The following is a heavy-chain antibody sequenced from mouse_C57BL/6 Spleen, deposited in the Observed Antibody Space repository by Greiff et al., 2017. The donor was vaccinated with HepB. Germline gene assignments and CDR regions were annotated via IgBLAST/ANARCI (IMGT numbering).Heavy chain of an antibody. CDR2: ISNGGGST. V-gene: IGHV5-12*01. CDR1: GFTFSDYY. D-gene: IGHD4-1*01. CDR3: ARINWDGLYFDY. Sequence: EVKVVESGGGLVQPGGSLKLSCAASGFTFSDYYMYWVRQTPEKRLEWVAYISNGGGSTYYPDTVKGRFTISRDNAKNTLYLQMSRLKSEDTAMYYCARINWDGLYFDYWGQGTTLTVSS. J-gene: IGHJ2*01.